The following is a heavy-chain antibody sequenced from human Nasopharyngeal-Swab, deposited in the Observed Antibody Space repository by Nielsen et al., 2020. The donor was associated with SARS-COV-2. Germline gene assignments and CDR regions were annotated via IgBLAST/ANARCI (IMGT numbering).Heavy chain of an antibody. CDR3: AKDILPGRYDRTYDAFDI. CDR2: ISYDGSNK. J-gene: IGHJ3*02. Sequence: GGSLRLSCAASGFTFSSYGMHWVRQAPGKGLEWVAVISYDGSNKYYADSVKGRFTISRDNSKNTLYLQMNSLRAEDTAVYYCAKDILPGRYDRTYDAFDIWGQGTMVTVSS. CDR1: GFTFSSYG. D-gene: IGHD3-22*01. V-gene: IGHV3-30*18.